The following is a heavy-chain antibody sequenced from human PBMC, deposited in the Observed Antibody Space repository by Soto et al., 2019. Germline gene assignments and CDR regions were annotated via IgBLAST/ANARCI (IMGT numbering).Heavy chain of an antibody. V-gene: IGHV4-59*01. J-gene: IGHJ4*02. Sequence: QVQLQESGPGLVKPSETLSLTCTVSGGSISSYYWSWIRQPPGKGLEWIGYIYYSGGTNYNPSLKSRVTISVDTSKNQFSLKLSSVTAADTAVYYCARGTDPSHYYGSGYFDYWGQGTLVTVSS. CDR1: GGSISSYY. CDR2: IYYSGGT. CDR3: ARGTDPSHYYGSGYFDY. D-gene: IGHD3-10*01.